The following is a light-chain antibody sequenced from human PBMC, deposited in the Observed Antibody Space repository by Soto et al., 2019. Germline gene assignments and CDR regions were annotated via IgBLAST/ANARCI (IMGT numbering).Light chain of an antibody. V-gene: IGLV2-14*01. CDR3: SSYTSSSTHVV. CDR2: EVS. Sequence: QSALTQPASVSGSPGQSITISCTGTSSDVGGYNYVSWYQQHPGKAPKLMIYEVSNRPSGVSNRFSGSTSGNTASLTISGLQAEDEAEYYCSSYTSSSTHVVVGGGTKLTVL. J-gene: IGLJ2*01. CDR1: SSDVGGYNY.